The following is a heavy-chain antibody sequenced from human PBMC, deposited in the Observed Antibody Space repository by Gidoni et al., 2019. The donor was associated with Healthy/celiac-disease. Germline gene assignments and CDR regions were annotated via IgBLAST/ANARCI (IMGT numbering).Heavy chain of an antibody. CDR1: GYTFTSYY. CDR3: AREVVVVAATQNYYYYYGMDV. CDR2: INPSGGST. D-gene: IGHD2-15*01. Sequence: QVQLVQSGAEVKKPGASVKVSCKASGYTFTSYYIPWVRQAPGQGLEWMGIINPSGGSTSYAQKFQGRVTMTRDTSTSTVYMELSSLRSEDTAVYYCAREVVVVAATQNYYYYYGMDVWGQGTTVTVSS. J-gene: IGHJ6*02. V-gene: IGHV1-46*03.